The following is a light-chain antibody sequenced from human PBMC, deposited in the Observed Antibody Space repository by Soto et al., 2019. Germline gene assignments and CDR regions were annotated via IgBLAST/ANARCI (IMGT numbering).Light chain of an antibody. CDR1: SSDVGGYNY. Sequence: QSALTQPASVSGSPLQSITISCTGTSSDVGGYNYVSWYQQHPGKAPKLMIYDVSNRPSGVSNRFSGSKSGNTASLTISGLQAEDEADYYCSSYTSSSTLYVFGTGTKVTV. V-gene: IGLV2-14*01. J-gene: IGLJ1*01. CDR2: DVS. CDR3: SSYTSSSTLYV.